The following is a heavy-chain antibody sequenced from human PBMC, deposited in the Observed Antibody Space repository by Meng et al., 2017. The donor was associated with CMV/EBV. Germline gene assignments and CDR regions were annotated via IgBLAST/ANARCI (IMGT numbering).Heavy chain of an antibody. CDR2: INHSGST. D-gene: IGHD3-10*01. Sequence: QLHEWGAGILKPSVTLSLPCAVYAGAVSGYYCSWVRQSPGKGLEWIGEINHSGSTNYNLPLKSRVTISVDTSKNQFSLKLSSVTAADTAVYYCARESMVRGEDWGQGTLVTVSS. CDR3: ARESMVRGED. V-gene: IGHV4-34*01. CDR1: AGAVSGYY. J-gene: IGHJ4*02.